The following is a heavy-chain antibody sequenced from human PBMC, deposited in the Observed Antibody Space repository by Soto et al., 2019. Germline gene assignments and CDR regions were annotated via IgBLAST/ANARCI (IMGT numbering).Heavy chain of an antibody. CDR3: AKDAVYGDGLWLVAD. Sequence: EVQLLESGGALVQPGGSLRLSCAGSGFTFSSFAMSWVRQAPGKGLEWVSGIGASGAGTYYADSVKGRFIISRDNSKNTVYLQMNSLRAEDTAMYYCAKDAVYGDGLWLVADWGQGTLVTVS. V-gene: IGHV3-23*01. CDR1: GFTFSSFA. J-gene: IGHJ4*02. CDR2: IGASGAGT. D-gene: IGHD2-21*02.